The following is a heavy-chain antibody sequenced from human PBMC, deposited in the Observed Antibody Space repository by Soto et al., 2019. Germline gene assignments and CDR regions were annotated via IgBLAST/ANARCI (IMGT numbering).Heavy chain of an antibody. CDR3: ATGGTYFDY. CDR2: IHTSGSP. J-gene: IGHJ4*02. V-gene: IGHV4-4*07. CDR1: GGSISSYY. Sequence: SETLSLTCTVSGGSISSYYCSWIRQAAGKGLEWIGRIHTSGSPNYNPSLKSRVTMSADTSKNQFSLKLTSVTAADTAVCYCATGGTYFDYWGQGTLVTVSS.